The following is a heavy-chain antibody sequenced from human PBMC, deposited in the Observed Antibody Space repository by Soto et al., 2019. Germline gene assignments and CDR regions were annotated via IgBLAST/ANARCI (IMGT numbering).Heavy chain of an antibody. J-gene: IGHJ6*02. V-gene: IGHV3-30-3*01. CDR1: GLTFTTYA. Sequence: QVQLVESGGGVVQPGRSLRLSCVASGLTFTTYAMYWVRQAPGKGLEWVAVISYDGNNKYYADSVKGRFTISRVNSKNTLYLQMNSLRGEDTAVYYCAREDVWGQGTTVTVSS. CDR3: AREDV. CDR2: ISYDGNNK.